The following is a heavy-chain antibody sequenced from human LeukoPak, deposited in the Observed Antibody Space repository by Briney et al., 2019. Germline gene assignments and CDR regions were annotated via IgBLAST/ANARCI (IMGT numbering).Heavy chain of an antibody. Sequence: ASVKVSCKASGYTFTSYYMHWVRQAPGQGLEWMGIINPSGGSTSYAQKFQGRVTMTRDTSTSTVYMELSSLRSEDTAVYYRAREDQTYYYDSSGSDFDYWGQGTLVTVSS. D-gene: IGHD3-22*01. J-gene: IGHJ4*02. V-gene: IGHV1-46*01. CDR3: AREDQTYYYDSSGSDFDY. CDR1: GYTFTSYY. CDR2: INPSGGST.